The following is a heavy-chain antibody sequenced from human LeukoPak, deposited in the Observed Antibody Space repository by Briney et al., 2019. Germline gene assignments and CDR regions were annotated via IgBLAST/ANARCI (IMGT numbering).Heavy chain of an antibody. CDR2: ISGSGSKT. V-gene: IGHV3-23*01. D-gene: IGHD1-26*01. Sequence: GGSLRLSCAASGFTFSRYGMSWVRQAPGKGLEWVSAISGSGSKTYYADFVKGRFTISRDNSKSTLYLQMNSLRAEDTAVYYCGKDGGRYQFDYWGQGTLVTVSS. CDR3: GKDGGRYQFDY. CDR1: GFTFSRYG. J-gene: IGHJ4*02.